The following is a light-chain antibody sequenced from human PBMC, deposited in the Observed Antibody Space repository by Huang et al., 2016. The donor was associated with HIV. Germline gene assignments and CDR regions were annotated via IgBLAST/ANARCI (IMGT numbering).Light chain of an antibody. CDR2: MGS. CDR1: QSLLHSNGYNY. J-gene: IGKJ3*01. CDR3: MEALQTPLT. V-gene: IGKV2-28*01. Sequence: DIVMTQSPLSLAVTPGDSASISCRSSQSLLHSNGYNYLDWYLQKPGQSPQLLIYMGSNRADGVPDRFSGSGTGTDFTLKISRVEAEDVGVYYCMEALQTPLTFGPGTKVDIK.